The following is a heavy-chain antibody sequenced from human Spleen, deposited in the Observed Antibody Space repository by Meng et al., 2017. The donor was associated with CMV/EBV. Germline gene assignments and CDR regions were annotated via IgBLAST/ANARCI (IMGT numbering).Heavy chain of an antibody. V-gene: IGHV3-20*04. D-gene: IGHD3-3*01. CDR3: ARDHDFWSGQSPMDV. CDR2: IYWNGGRT. Sequence: GESLKISCAASGFTFSSYGMHWVRQAPGKGLEWVARIYWNGGRTSYADSVKGRFTISRDNAKNSLYLQMNSLRAEDTALYYCARDHDFWSGQSPMDVWGQGTTVTVSS. CDR1: GFTFSSYG. J-gene: IGHJ6*02.